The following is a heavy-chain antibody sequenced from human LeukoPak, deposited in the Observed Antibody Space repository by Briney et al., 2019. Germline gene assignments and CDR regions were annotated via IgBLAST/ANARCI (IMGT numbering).Heavy chain of an antibody. D-gene: IGHD6-19*01. CDR1: GFTFSNYW. CDR3: AKDRSSGWHVSQADH. CDR2: IKPNGIEK. J-gene: IGHJ5*02. Sequence: GGSLRLSCEGSGFTFSNYWMTWVRQAPGKGLEWVANIKPNGIEKHYADSVEGRFTISRDNAKNSLYLQMNSLRAEDTAVYYCAKDRSSGWHVSQADHRGRGILVTVSS. V-gene: IGHV3-7*01.